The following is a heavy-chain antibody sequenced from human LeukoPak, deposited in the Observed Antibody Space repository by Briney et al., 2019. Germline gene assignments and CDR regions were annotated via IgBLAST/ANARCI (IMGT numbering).Heavy chain of an antibody. Sequence: SETLSLTCTVSGGSISGYFWTWIWQPAGKELEWIGRVYTSGTTYHNPSLESRVTISLDTFNNQFSLRVTSVTAADTAIYYCARGTEKTRISGYYSFDHWGRGLLVTVSS. V-gene: IGHV4-4*07. CDR2: VYTSGTT. D-gene: IGHD5-12*01. CDR1: GGSISGYF. CDR3: ARGTEKTRISGYYSFDH. J-gene: IGHJ4*02.